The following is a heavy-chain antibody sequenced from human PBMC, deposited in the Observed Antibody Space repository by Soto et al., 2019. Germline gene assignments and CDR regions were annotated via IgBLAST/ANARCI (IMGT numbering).Heavy chain of an antibody. D-gene: IGHD1-26*01. CDR3: ARLASGSYDY. V-gene: IGHV1-69*02. J-gene: IGHJ4*02. CDR1: GGTFSTYI. CDR2: ISPMVGIA. Sequence: QVQLVQCGAEVKKPGSSVRVSCKASGGTFSTYIISWVRQAPGQGLEWMGRISPMVGIAIYAQKFQGRIAITADKSTSIAYLEVTSLRNEDTAVYYCARLASGSYDYWGQGTLITVSS.